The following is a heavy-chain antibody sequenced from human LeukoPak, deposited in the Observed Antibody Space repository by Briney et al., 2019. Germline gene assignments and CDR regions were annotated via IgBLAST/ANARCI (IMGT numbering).Heavy chain of an antibody. J-gene: IGHJ6*02. CDR1: GYTFTSYG. CDR3: ARDLRFLEWLFMDV. Sequence: GASVKVSCKASGYTFTSYGISWVRQAPGQGLEWMGWISAYNGNTNYAQRLQGRVTMTTDTSTSTAYMELRSLRSDDTAVYYCARDLRFLEWLFMDVWGQGTTVTVSS. D-gene: IGHD3-3*01. CDR2: ISAYNGNT. V-gene: IGHV1-18*01.